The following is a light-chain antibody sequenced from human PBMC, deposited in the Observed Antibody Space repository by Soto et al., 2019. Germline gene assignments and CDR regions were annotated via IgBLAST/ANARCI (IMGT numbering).Light chain of an antibody. CDR3: QQGGT. CDR1: QSVSSY. Sequence: EIVLTQSPATLSLSPGERATISCRASQSVSSYLAWYKQKPGQAPRLLIYDASNRATGIPARFSGSGSGTDFTLTISSLEPEDFAVYYCQQGGTFGQGTKVDIK. J-gene: IGKJ1*01. V-gene: IGKV3-11*01. CDR2: DAS.